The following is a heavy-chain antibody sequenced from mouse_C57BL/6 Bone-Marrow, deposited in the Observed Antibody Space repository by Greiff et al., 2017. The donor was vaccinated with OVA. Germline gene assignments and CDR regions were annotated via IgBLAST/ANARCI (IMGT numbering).Heavy chain of an antibody. CDR1: GFSLTSYA. J-gene: IGHJ1*03. Sequence: VQVVESGPGLVAPSQSLSITCTVSGFSLTSYAISWVRQPPGKGLEWLGVIWTGGGTNYNSALKSRLSISKDNSKSQVFLKMNSLQTDDTARYYCAREGYDYDYWYFDVWGTGTTVTVSS. CDR2: IWTGGGT. V-gene: IGHV2-9-1*01. D-gene: IGHD2-4*01. CDR3: AREGYDYDYWYFDV.